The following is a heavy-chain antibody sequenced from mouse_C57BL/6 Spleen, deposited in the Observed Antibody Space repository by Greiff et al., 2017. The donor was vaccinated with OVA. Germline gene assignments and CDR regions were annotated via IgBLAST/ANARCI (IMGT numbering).Heavy chain of an antibody. CDR1: GYAFSSSW. V-gene: IGHV1-82*01. J-gene: IGHJ3*01. CDR3: ARPDYGSSGFAY. Sequence: QVQLQQSGPELVKPGASVKISCKASGYAFSSSWMNWVKQRPGKGLEWIGRIYPGDGDTNYNGKFKGKATLTADKSSSTAYMQLSSLTSEDSAVYFCARPDYGSSGFAYWGQGTLVTVSA. CDR2: IYPGDGDT. D-gene: IGHD1-1*01.